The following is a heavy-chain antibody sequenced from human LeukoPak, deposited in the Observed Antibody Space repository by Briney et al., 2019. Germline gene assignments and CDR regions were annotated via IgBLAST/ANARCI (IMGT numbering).Heavy chain of an antibody. CDR2: ISSNGGST. CDR3: ARMGFDY. V-gene: IGHV3-64*01. Sequence: GGSLRLSCAASGFTFSTYAMHWVRQAPGKGLEYVSAISSNGGSTYYANSVKGRFSISRDNSKNTLYVQMNSLRAEDTAVYYCARMGFDYWGQGTLVTVSS. J-gene: IGHJ4*02. D-gene: IGHD3-16*01. CDR1: GFTFSTYA.